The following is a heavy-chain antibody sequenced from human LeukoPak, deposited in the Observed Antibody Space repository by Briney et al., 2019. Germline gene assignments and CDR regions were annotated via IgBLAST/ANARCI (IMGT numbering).Heavy chain of an antibody. CDR2: INHSGST. J-gene: IGHJ4*02. CDR1: GGSFSGYY. D-gene: IGHD6-19*01. V-gene: IGHV4-34*01. CDR3: ARVAVAGSSRLDH. Sequence: SETLSLTCAVYGGSFSGYYWSWIRQPPGKGLEWIGEINHSGSTNYNPSLKSRVTISVDTSKNQFSLKLSSVTAADTAVYYCARVAVAGSSRLDHWGQGTLVTVSS.